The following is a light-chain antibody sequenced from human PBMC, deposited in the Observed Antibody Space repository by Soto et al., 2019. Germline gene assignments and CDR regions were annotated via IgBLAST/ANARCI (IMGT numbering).Light chain of an antibody. CDR2: GAS. CDR3: QQYNNWPRT. V-gene: IGKV3D-15*01. Sequence: EIVLTHSPGTLSLSPGEIATLSCRASQSITNNYLAWYQQKPGRAHRLLIYGASSRATGIPARFSGSGSGTEFTLTISSLQSEDFAVYYCQQYNNWPRTFGQGTKVDIK. J-gene: IGKJ1*01. CDR1: QSITNN.